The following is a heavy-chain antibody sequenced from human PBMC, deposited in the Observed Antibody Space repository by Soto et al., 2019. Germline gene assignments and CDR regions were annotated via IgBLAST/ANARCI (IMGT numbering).Heavy chain of an antibody. CDR1: GDSVSSFGSY. CDR2: IYYSGTT. D-gene: IGHD3-10*02. Sequence: PSETLSLTCIVSGDSVSSFGSYWTWIRQRPGKGLEWIGYIYYSGTTSQNPPLRSRITISGDTSRNQFSLNLRSVTAADSGVYYCAKLVRDDVRRSDLDHWGQGTLVTVSS. J-gene: IGHJ4*02. CDR3: AKLVRDDVRRSDLDH. V-gene: IGHV4-31*03.